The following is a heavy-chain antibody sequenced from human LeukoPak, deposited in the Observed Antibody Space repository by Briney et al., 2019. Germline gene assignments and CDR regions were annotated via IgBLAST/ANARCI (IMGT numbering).Heavy chain of an antibody. D-gene: IGHD6-19*01. CDR1: GGSISSGSYY. CDR2: IYTSGST. CDR3: ARDAGWDGTWPY. J-gene: IGHJ4*02. Sequence: PSQTLSLTCTGSGGSISSGSYYWSWIRQPAGKGLEWIGRIYTSGSTNYNPSLKSRVTISVDTSKNQFSLKLSSVTAADTAVYYCARDAGWDGTWPYWGQGTLVTVSS. V-gene: IGHV4-61*02.